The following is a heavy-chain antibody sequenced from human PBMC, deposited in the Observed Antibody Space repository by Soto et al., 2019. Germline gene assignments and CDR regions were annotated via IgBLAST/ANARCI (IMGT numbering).Heavy chain of an antibody. V-gene: IGHV3-74*01. CDR1: GFTFGSYS. CDR3: ARGIKNYYGVDV. Sequence: PGGSLRLSCAASGFTFGSYSMNWVRQAPGKGLVWVSCINSGGTTTNYAESVTGRFTISRDNAKNTVYLQMNSLRAEDTAVYYCARGIKNYYGVDVWGQGTTVTVSS. CDR2: INSGGTTT. J-gene: IGHJ6*02.